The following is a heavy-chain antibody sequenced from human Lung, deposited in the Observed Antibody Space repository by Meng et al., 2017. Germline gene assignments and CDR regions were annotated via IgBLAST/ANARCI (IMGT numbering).Heavy chain of an antibody. D-gene: IGHD1-26*01. Sequence: QVPLQESGPGLVKPSGTLSLTCAVSGGSLTSSTWWSWVRQTPGKGLEWFGEIFHSGSTNYNPPLESRVTISVDKSKNQFSLKVYSVTAADTATYYCARFDISSSGRGDYWGQGILVTVSS. CDR3: ARFDISSSGRGDY. CDR2: IFHSGST. V-gene: IGHV4-4*02. CDR1: GGSLTSSTW. J-gene: IGHJ4*02.